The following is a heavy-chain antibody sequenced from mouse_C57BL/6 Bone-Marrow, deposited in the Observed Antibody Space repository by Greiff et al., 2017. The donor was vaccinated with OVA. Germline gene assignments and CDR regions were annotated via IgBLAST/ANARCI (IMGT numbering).Heavy chain of an antibody. CDR3: AREGAQASFAY. D-gene: IGHD3-2*02. Sequence: EVHLVESGGGLVKPGGSLKLSCAASGFTFSSYAMSWVRQTPEKRLEWVATISDGGSYTYYPDNVKGRFTISRDNAKNNLYLQMSHLKSEDTAMYYCAREGAQASFAYWGQGTLVTVSA. V-gene: IGHV5-4*01. J-gene: IGHJ3*01. CDR2: ISDGGSYT. CDR1: GFTFSSYA.